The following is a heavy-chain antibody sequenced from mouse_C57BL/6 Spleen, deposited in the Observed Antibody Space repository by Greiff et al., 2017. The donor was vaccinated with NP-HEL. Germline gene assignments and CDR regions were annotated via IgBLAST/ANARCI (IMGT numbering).Heavy chain of an antibody. V-gene: IGHV14-3*01. CDR3: AFITTVVAPFAY. Sequence: EVKLQESVAELVRPGASVKLSCTASGFYIKNTYMHWVKQRPEPGLEWIGRIAPANGTPKYAPKFLGKATITADTSSNTAYLQLSSLTSEYTAIYYCAFITTVVAPFAYWGQGTLVTVSA. CDR1: GFYIKNTY. J-gene: IGHJ3*01. D-gene: IGHD1-1*01. CDR2: IAPANGTP.